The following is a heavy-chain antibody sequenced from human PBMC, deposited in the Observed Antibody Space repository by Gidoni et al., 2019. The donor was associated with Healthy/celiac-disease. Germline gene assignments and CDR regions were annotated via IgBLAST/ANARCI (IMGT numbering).Heavy chain of an antibody. CDR1: GGSFSGYY. J-gene: IGHJ5*02. CDR2: INHSGST. D-gene: IGHD2-2*01. Sequence: QVQLQQWGAGLLKPSETLSLTCAVYGGSFSGYYWSWIRQPPGKGLEWIGEINHSGSTNYNPSLKSRVTISVDTSKNQFALKLSSVTAADTAVYYCARGRLDIVVVPAATRWDFRFDPWGQGTRVTVSS. CDR3: ARGRLDIVVVPAATRWDFRFDP. V-gene: IGHV4-34*01.